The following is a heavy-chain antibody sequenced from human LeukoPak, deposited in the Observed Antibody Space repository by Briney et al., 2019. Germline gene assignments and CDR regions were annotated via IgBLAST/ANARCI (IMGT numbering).Heavy chain of an antibody. CDR1: GFTLSSYA. D-gene: IGHD3-10*01. CDR2: ISGSGGST. V-gene: IGHV3-23*01. CDR3: AKDISSITMVRGRGAFDI. Sequence: PRGSLRLSCAASGFTLSSYAMSWVRQAPGKGLEWVSAISGSGGSTYYTDSVKGRFTISRDNSKNTLYLQMNSLRAEDTAVYYCAKDISSITMVRGRGAFDIWGQGKMVTVSS. J-gene: IGHJ3*02.